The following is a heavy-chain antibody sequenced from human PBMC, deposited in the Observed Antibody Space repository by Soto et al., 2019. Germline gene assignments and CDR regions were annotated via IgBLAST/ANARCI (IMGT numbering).Heavy chain of an antibody. J-gene: IGHJ6*03. CDR2: IYYSGST. Sequence: PSETLSRSCIDSGGSISSGGYYWRWIRQHAVKGLEWIGYIYYSGSTYYNPSLKSRVTISVDTSKNQFSLKLSSVTAADTAVYYCARIVQGYCSSTSCYDSHGYYYYMDVWGKGTTVTVSS. CDR3: ARIVQGYCSSTSCYDSHGYYYYMDV. CDR1: GGSISSGGYY. V-gene: IGHV4-31*02. D-gene: IGHD2-2*01.